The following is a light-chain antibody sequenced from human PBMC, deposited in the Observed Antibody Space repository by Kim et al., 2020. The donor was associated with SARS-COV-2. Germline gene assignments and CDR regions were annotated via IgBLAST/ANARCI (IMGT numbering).Light chain of an antibody. CDR2: DVS. Sequence: GQSITISCSGTSSDVGGYKYVSWYQQHPGKAPKFIIYDVSKRPSGVYNRFSGSKSGNTASLTISGLQAEDEADYYCSSYTSSATWVFGGGTQLTVL. CDR3: SSYTSSATWV. V-gene: IGLV2-14*03. CDR1: SSDVGGYKY. J-gene: IGLJ3*02.